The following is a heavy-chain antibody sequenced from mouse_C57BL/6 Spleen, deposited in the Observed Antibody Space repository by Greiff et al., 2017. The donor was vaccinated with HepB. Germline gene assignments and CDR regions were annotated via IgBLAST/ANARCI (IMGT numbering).Heavy chain of an antibody. Sequence: EVQLVESEGGLVQPGSSMKLSCTASGFTFSDYYMAWVRQVPEKGLEWVANINYDGSSTYYLDSLKSRFIISRDNAKNILYLQMSSLKSEDTATYYCAREAAQATYAMDYWGQGTSVTVSS. V-gene: IGHV5-16*01. J-gene: IGHJ4*01. D-gene: IGHD3-2*02. CDR2: INYDGSST. CDR3: AREAAQATYAMDY. CDR1: GFTFSDYY.